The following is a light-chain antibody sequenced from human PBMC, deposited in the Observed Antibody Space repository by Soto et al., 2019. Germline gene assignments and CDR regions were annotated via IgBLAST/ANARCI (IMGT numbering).Light chain of an antibody. Sequence: QSVLTQPPSASGTPGQRVTISCSGSSSNIGSNTVNWYQQLPGTAPKLLIYSNNQRPSGVSNRFSGSKSGNTASLTISGLQAEDEADYYCSSYTSSSTVVFGGGTKVTVL. CDR3: SSYTSSSTVV. V-gene: IGLV1-44*01. CDR1: SSNIGSNT. J-gene: IGLJ2*01. CDR2: SNN.